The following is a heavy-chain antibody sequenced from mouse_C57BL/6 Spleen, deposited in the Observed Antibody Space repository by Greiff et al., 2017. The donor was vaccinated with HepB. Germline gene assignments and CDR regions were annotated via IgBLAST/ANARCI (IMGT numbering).Heavy chain of an antibody. CDR1: GYTFTSYW. CDR2: IDPSDSYT. D-gene: IGHD1-1*01. V-gene: IGHV1-69*01. CDR3: AGHGSSYGMDD. Sequence: QVQLQQPGAELVMPGASVKLSCKASGYTFTSYWMHWVKQRPGQGLEWIGEIDPSDSYTNYNQKFKGKSTLTVDKSSSTAYMQLSSLTSEDSAVYYCAGHGSSYGMDDWGQGTSVTVSS. J-gene: IGHJ4*01.